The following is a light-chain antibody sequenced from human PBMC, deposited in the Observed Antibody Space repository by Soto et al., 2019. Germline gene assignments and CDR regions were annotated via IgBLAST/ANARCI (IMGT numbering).Light chain of an antibody. J-gene: IGKJ1*01. V-gene: IGKV3-20*01. Sequence: EIVLTQSPGTLSLSPWERATLSCRASQSVSSSYLAWYQQKPGQAPRLLIYGASSRATGIPDRFSGSGSGTEFTLTISSLQSVDFAVYSCQQYNNWPWTFGQGTKVDIK. CDR3: QQYNNWPWT. CDR2: GAS. CDR1: QSVSSSY.